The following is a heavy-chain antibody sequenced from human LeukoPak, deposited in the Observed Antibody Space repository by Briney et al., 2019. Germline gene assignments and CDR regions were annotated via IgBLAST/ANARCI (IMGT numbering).Heavy chain of an antibody. CDR2: INTDGSNT. Sequence: GKSLRLSCAASGFTFSSSWMHWVRQAPGKGLVWVSRINTDGSNTRYADSVKGRFTISRDNAKNTLYLQMNNLRAEDTAVYYCAREDSSGCYGDWGQGTLATVSS. V-gene: IGHV3-74*01. CDR3: AREDSSGCYGD. J-gene: IGHJ4*02. CDR1: GFTFSSSW. D-gene: IGHD3-22*01.